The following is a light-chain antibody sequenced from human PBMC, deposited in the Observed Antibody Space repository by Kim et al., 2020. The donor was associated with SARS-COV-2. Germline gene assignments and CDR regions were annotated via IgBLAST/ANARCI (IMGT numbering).Light chain of an antibody. CDR2: KAS. J-gene: IGKJ1*01. CDR1: QSISSW. V-gene: IGKV1-5*03. CDR3: QQYRT. Sequence: SNLSASVGDSVTITCRASQSISSWLAWYQQKPGKAPKLLIYKASSLESGVPSRFSGSESETEFTLTISSLQPDDFATYYCQQYRTFGQGTKVDIK.